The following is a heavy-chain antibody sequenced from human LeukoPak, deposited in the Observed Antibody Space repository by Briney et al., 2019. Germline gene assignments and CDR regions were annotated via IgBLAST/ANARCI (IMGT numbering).Heavy chain of an antibody. Sequence: GGSLRLSCAASGFTFSSYGMHWVRQAPGKGLEWVAFIRYDGSNKYYADSVKGRFTISRDNSKNTLYLQMNSLRAEDTAVYYCAKDARGDYYCSMHVWGKGTTVTVSS. CDR3: AKDARGDYYCSMHV. V-gene: IGHV3-30*02. CDR1: GFTFSSYG. CDR2: IRYDGSNK. J-gene: IGHJ6*03. D-gene: IGHD3-10*01.